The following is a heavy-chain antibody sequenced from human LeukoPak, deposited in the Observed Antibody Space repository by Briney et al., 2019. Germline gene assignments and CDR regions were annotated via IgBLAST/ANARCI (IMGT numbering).Heavy chain of an antibody. J-gene: IGHJ1*01. Sequence: ASVKVSCKASGYTFAGYYMHWVRQAPGQGLEWMGWINPNSGGTNYAQKFQGRVSMTRDTSISTAYMELSRLRSDDTAVYYCARAPKRIAAAGTFFLQHWGQGTLVTVSS. D-gene: IGHD6-13*01. CDR3: ARAPKRIAAAGTFFLQH. CDR1: GYTFAGYY. V-gene: IGHV1-2*02. CDR2: INPNSGGT.